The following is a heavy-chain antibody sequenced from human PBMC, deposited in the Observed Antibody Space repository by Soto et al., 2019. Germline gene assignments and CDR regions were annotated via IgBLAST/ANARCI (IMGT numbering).Heavy chain of an antibody. D-gene: IGHD3-3*01. V-gene: IGHV1-3*01. J-gene: IGHJ6*02. CDR3: AAIRITIFGVVKWKDYYYYGMDV. CDR1: GYTFSNYI. Sequence: GASVKVSCKASGYTFSNYILHWVRQAPGQRLEWMGWINAGNGYTKYSRKFQGRVTITRDTSANTASMELNSLRSEDTAVYYCAAIRITIFGVVKWKDYYYYGMDVWGQGTTVTVSS. CDR2: INAGNGYT.